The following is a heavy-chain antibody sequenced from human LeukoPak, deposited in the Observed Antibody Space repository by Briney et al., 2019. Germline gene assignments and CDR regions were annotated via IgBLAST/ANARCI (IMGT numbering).Heavy chain of an antibody. Sequence: GASVKVSCKASGYTFTSYGISWVRQAPGQGLEWMGWMNPNSGNTGYAQKFQGRVTMTRNTSISTAYMELSSLRSEDTAVYYCARGRDHYYDSRDLDYWGQGTLVTVSS. CDR2: MNPNSGNT. V-gene: IGHV1-8*02. CDR3: ARGRDHYYDSRDLDY. J-gene: IGHJ4*02. D-gene: IGHD3-22*01. CDR1: GYTFTSYG.